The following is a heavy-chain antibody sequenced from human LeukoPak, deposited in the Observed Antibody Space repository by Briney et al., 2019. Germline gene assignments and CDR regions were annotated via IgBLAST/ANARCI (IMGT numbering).Heavy chain of an antibody. CDR3: ARDGRHDSSGYYPAYFDY. Sequence: SETLSLTCTVSGGSISSYYWSWIRQPPGKGLEWIGYIYYSGSTNYNPSLKSRVTISVDTSKNQFSLKLSSVTAADTAVYYCARDGRHDSSGYYPAYFDYWGQGTLVTGSS. V-gene: IGHV4-59*01. CDR1: GGSISSYY. D-gene: IGHD3-22*01. J-gene: IGHJ4*02. CDR2: IYYSGST.